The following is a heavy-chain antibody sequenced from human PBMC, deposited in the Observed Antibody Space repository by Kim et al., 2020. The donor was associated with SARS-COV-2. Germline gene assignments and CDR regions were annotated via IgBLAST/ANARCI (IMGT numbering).Heavy chain of an antibody. D-gene: IGHD6-19*01. V-gene: IGHV1-2*04. CDR1: GYTFTGYY. CDR2: INPNSGGT. Sequence: ASVKVSCKASGYTFTGYYMHWVRQAPGQGLEWMGWINPNSGGTNYAQKFQGWVTMTRDTSISTAYMELSRLRSDDTAVYYCARGYSSGWYYHYWGQGTLVTVSS. CDR3: ARGYSSGWYYHY. J-gene: IGHJ4*02.